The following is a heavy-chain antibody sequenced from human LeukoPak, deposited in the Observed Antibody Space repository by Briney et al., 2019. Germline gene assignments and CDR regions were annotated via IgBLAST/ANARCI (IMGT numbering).Heavy chain of an antibody. CDR3: ARGRSVAGPYYFDY. Sequence: SETLSLTCTVSGGSISSYYWSWIRQPAGKGLEWIGRIYTSGSTNYNPSLKSRVTMSVDTSKNQFSLKLSSVTAADTAVYYCARGRSVAGPYYFDYWGQGTLVIVSS. CDR1: GGSISSYY. V-gene: IGHV4-4*07. J-gene: IGHJ4*02. CDR2: IYTSGST. D-gene: IGHD2-21*01.